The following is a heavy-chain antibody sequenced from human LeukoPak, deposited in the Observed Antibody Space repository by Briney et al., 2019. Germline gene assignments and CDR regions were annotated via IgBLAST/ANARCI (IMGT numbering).Heavy chain of an antibody. CDR2: IYYSGST. CDR3: ARGGDYGDLDY. D-gene: IGHD4-17*01. V-gene: IGHV4-30-4*01. CDR1: GGSISSGDYY. J-gene: IGHJ4*02. Sequence: PSETLSLTCTVSGGSISSGDYYWSWIRQPPGKGLEWTGYIYYSGSTYYNPSLKSRVTISVDTSKNQFSLKLSSVTAADTAVYYCARGGDYGDLDYWGQGTLVTVSS.